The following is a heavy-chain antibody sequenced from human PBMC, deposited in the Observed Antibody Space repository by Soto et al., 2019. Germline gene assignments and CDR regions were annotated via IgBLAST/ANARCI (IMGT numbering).Heavy chain of an antibody. CDR3: ARHRKAISSASTMRFDP. V-gene: IGHV5-51*01. J-gene: IGHJ5*02. D-gene: IGHD3-22*01. CDR1: GYSFTSYW. CDR2: IYPGDSDT. Sequence: PGESLKISCKGSGYSFTSYWIGWVRQMPGKGLEWMGIIYPGDSDTRYSPSFQGQVTISADKSISTAYLQWSSLKASDTAMYYCARHRKAISSASTMRFDPWGQGTLVTVSS.